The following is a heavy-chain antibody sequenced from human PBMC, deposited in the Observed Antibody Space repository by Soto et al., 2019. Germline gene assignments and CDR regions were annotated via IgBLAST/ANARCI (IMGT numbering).Heavy chain of an antibody. D-gene: IGHD4-17*01. CDR2: ISAYNGNT. CDR1: GYTFTSYG. V-gene: IGHV1-18*01. CDR3: ATESKWRDYGDYDGESHYYYMDV. J-gene: IGHJ6*03. Sequence: ASVKVSCKASGYTFTSYGISWVRQAHGQGLEWMGWISAYNGNTNYAQKLQGRVTMTTDTSTSTAYMELRSLRSDDTAVYYCATESKWRDYGDYDGESHYYYMDVWGKGTTVTVSS.